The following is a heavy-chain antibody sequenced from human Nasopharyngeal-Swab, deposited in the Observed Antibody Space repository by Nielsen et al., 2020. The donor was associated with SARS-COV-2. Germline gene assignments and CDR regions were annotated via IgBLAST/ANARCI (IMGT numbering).Heavy chain of an antibody. J-gene: IGHJ4*02. CDR3: AHWGYYDSSGYLFYFDY. D-gene: IGHD3-22*01. CDR2: IYWDDDK. CDR1: GFSLSTGGVG. Sequence: SGPTLVKPTQTLTLTCTFSGFSLSTGGVGVGWIRQPPGKALEWLALIYWDDDKRYSPSLKSRLTITKDTSKNQVVLTMTNMDPVDTATYYCAHWGYYDSSGYLFYFDYWGQGTLVTVSS. V-gene: IGHV2-5*02.